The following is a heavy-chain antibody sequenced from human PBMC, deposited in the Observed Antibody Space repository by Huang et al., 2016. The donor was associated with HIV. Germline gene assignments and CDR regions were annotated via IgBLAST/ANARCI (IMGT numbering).Heavy chain of an antibody. D-gene: IGHD3-22*01. CDR1: GYSFSNYA. J-gene: IGHJ3*01. CDR3: ARNDYYDGLP. V-gene: IGHV1-8*01. Sequence: QVQLVQSGAEVRRPGASVKISCKASGYSFSNYALNWVRQTSGQGLEWMGWMNPNSGVAGCAQKFQGRVTMTRNTSISTAYLELKSLTAEDTAVYYCARNDYYDGLPWGQGTMVTVSS. CDR2: MNPNSGVA.